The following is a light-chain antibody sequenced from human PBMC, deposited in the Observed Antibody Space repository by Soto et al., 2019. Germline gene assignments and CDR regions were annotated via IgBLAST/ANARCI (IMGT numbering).Light chain of an antibody. V-gene: IGKV1-8*01. CDR3: QPYYSYRRT. CDR1: PGIRSY. Sequence: AIRMTQSPSSFSASTGDRVTITCRASPGIRSYLAWYQQKPGKAPKLVIYAASTLQSGIPSRFSVCYSGSDFTLTISCLQSEDFPIYYYQPYYSYRRTFGQGTKVEIK. CDR2: AAS. J-gene: IGKJ1*01.